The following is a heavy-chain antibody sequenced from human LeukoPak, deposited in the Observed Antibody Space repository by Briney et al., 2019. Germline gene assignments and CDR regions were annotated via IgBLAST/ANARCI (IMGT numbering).Heavy chain of an antibody. J-gene: IGHJ4*02. CDR2: IKQDGSEK. CDR3: ARDRWRSDYGDYYAY. D-gene: IGHD4-17*01. CDR1: GFTFSSYW. V-gene: IGHV3-7*01. Sequence: RTGGSLRLSCAASGFTFSSYWMSWVRQAPGKGLEWVANIKQDGSEKYYVDSVKGRFTISRDNAKNSLYLQMNSLRAEDTAVYYCARDRWRSDYGDYYAYWGQGTLVTVSS.